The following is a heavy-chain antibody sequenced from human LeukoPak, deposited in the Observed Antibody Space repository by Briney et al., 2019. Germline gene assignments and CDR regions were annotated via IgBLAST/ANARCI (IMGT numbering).Heavy chain of an antibody. Sequence: GGSLRLSCAASGFSFSTFAMIWVRQAPGKGLEWVSGISYSEGSTYYADSVKGRFTISRDNSKNTLYLQMNNLRADDTAIYYCAKVTVPYSNSWYGGFDYWGQGTLVTVSS. CDR3: AKVTVPYSNSWYGGFDY. V-gene: IGHV3-23*01. CDR2: ISYSEGST. J-gene: IGHJ4*02. D-gene: IGHD6-13*01. CDR1: GFSFSTFA.